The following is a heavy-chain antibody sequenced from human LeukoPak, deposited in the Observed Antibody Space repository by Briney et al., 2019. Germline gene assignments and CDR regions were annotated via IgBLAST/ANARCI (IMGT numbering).Heavy chain of an antibody. V-gene: IGHV4-39*01. CDR1: GGSISSSSYY. CDR3: ARSQIVVVHRGLNWLDP. Sequence: PSETLSLTCTVSGGSISSSSYYWGWIRQPPGKGLEWIGSIYYSGSTYYNPSLKSRVTISVDTSKNQFSLKLSSVTAADTAVYYCARSQIVVVHRGLNWLDPWGQGTLVTVSS. D-gene: IGHD2-2*01. J-gene: IGHJ5*02. CDR2: IYYSGST.